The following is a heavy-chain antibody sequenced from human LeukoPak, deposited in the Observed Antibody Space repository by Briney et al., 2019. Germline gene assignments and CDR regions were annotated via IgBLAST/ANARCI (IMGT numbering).Heavy chain of an antibody. CDR1: GFSFSDYY. CDR3: ARLRGYYFDALDI. Sequence: GGSLRLSCAASGFSFSDYYMSWVRQAPGKGLEWIAYISISGSDIYYADSVKGRFTIFRDNAKNSVYLQMNSLSAEDTAVYYCARLRGYYFDALDIWGQGTMVTVSS. D-gene: IGHD3-22*01. CDR2: ISISGSDI. J-gene: IGHJ3*02. V-gene: IGHV3-11*04.